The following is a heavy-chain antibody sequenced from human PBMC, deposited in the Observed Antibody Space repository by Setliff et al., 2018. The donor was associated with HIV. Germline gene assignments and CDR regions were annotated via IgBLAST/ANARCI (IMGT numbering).Heavy chain of an antibody. V-gene: IGHV3-15*01. Sequence: LRLSCAASGMSFSNAWMSWVRQVPGKGLEWLGRIKSKENGETIDYGAPVKGRVAISRDDSKNTLYLQMNSLTTDDTAVYYCTTDVPTYYYDYIPADYWGQGTLVTVSS. J-gene: IGHJ4*02. CDR1: GMSFSNAW. CDR2: IKSKENGETI. D-gene: IGHD3-22*01. CDR3: TTDVPTYYYDYIPADY.